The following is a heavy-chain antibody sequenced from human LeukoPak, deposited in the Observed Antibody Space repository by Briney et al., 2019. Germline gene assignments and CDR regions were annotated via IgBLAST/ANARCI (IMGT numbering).Heavy chain of an antibody. D-gene: IGHD5-18*01. V-gene: IGHV4-34*01. CDR1: VGSFSGYY. J-gene: IGHJ6*03. CDR2: INHSGSR. CDR3: ARGGYSYGYPYYYYMDV. Sequence: PPETLSLTCAVYVGSFSGYYGSWIRQPPRKGLEGIGEINHSGSRNYNQYLKSRVTISVDMSKNQFSLKLSPVTAADTAVYYCARGGYSYGYPYYYYMDVWGKGTTVTVSS.